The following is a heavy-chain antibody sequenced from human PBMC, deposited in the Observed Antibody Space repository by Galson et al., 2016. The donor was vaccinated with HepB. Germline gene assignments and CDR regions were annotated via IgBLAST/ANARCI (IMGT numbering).Heavy chain of an antibody. J-gene: IGHJ6*02. CDR3: ARDVLTPDYATRLYYYAMDV. D-gene: IGHD2-8*01. CDR1: GSNFDTYA. CDR2: IWHNGLNT. V-gene: IGHV3-33*01. Sequence: SLRLSCAASGSNFDTYAMQWVRQAPGKGLDWVAAIWHNGLNTYYADSVKGRFTISRDNSRNTVYLQMDSLRVEDTAIYYCARDVLTPDYATRLYYYAMDVWGQGTTVIVS.